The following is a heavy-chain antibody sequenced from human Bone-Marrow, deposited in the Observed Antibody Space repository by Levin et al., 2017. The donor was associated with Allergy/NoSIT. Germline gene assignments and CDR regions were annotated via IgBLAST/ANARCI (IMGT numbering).Heavy chain of an antibody. CDR2: ISGSGGIV. Sequence: PLASVKVSCAASGFSLNNYNMNWVRQAPGKGLEWVSSISGSGGIVFYAASLKGRFTISRDNDKNSLFLHMNSLRAEDTAVYYCVRDGRGHCTDGVCYHFDYWGQGALVTVSS. CDR3: VRDGRGHCTDGVCYHFDY. J-gene: IGHJ4*01. CDR1: GFSLNNYN. D-gene: IGHD2-8*01. V-gene: IGHV3-21*06.